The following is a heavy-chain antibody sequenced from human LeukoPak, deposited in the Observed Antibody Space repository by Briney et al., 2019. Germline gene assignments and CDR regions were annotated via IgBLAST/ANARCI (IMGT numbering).Heavy chain of an antibody. CDR3: AKDKGAVTGTFDY. CDR2: LTGGGGGT. Sequence: PGGSLRLSCAASGCTFSTYAMSWVRQAPGKGLEWVSGLTGGGGGTSYADSVKCRFTISRDNSKNPLYLQMNRLRAEDTAVYYCAKDKGAVTGTFDYWGQGPLVTVSS. J-gene: IGHJ4*02. CDR1: GCTFSTYA. D-gene: IGHD1-14*01. V-gene: IGHV3-23*01.